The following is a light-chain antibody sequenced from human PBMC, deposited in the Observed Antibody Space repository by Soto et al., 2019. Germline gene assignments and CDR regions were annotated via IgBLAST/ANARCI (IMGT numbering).Light chain of an antibody. V-gene: IGLV2-14*01. J-gene: IGLJ3*02. CDR3: SSYTTTITV. CDR2: EVT. CDR1: NSDLGNYKY. Sequence: QSALTQPASVSGSPGQSVTIPCTGTNSDLGNYKYVSWYQQYPGKSPQLLIYEVTNRPLGVSNRFSGSKSGNTASLTISGLQAEDEADYYCSSYTTTITVFGGGTTLTVL.